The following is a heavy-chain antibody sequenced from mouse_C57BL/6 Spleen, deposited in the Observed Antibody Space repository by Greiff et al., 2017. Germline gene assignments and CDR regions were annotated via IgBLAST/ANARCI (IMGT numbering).Heavy chain of an antibody. V-gene: IGHV1-64*01. D-gene: IGHD1-1*01. CDR3: ARAATVVGDDY. J-gene: IGHJ2*01. Sequence: QVQLQQPGAELVKPGASVKLSCKASGYTFTSYWMHWVKQRPGQGLEWIGMIHPNSGSTNYNEKFKSKATLTVDKSSSTAYMQLSSLTSEDSAVYYCARAATVVGDDYRGHGTTLSVAS. CDR1: GYTFTSYW. CDR2: IHPNSGST.